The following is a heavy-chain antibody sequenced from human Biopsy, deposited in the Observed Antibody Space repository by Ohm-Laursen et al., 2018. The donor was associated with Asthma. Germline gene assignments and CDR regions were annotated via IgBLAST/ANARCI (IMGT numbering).Heavy chain of an antibody. D-gene: IGHD3-10*01. CDR1: GFDLRDYT. Sequence: SLRLSCAASGFDLRDYTMNWVRQAPGKGLEWVASISSLSRYIYHATSLRGRFTISRDNAKRSLYLQMDSLRCDDTAVYYCSRDFTIGSGSPFHFWGRGTLVTVSS. V-gene: IGHV3-21*01. J-gene: IGHJ4*02. CDR3: SRDFTIGSGSPFHF. CDR2: ISSLSRYI.